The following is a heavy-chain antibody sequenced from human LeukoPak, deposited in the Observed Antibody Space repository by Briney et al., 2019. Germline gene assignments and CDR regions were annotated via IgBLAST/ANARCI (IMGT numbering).Heavy chain of an antibody. Sequence: GGSLRLSCAASGFTFSNDWMTWVRQAPGKGLEWVANIKQDGSEEYYVDSVKGRFTIFRDNAKNSLYLQMHSLRVEDTAIYYWARGYNILTGWFPNWGQGTLVTVSS. J-gene: IGHJ4*02. CDR3: ARGYNILTGWFPN. D-gene: IGHD3-9*01. CDR1: GFTFSNDW. CDR2: IKQDGSEE. V-gene: IGHV3-7*03.